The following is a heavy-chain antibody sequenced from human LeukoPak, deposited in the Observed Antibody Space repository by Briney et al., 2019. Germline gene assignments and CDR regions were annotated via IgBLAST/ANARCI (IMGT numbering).Heavy chain of an antibody. CDR1: GGSVNSGNYY. CDR3: ARDPSGYFNY. V-gene: IGHV4-61*01. J-gene: IGHJ4*02. CDR2: IYYSGST. D-gene: IGHD3-22*01. Sequence: SETLSLTCTVSGGSVNSGNYYWSWIRQPPGKGLEWIGFIYYSGSTNYNPSLKSRVIISVDTSKNQFSLKLSSVTAADTAVYYCARDPSGYFNYWGQGTLATVSS.